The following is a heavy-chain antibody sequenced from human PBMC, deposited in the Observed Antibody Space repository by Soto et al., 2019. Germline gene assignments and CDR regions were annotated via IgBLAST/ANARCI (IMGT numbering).Heavy chain of an antibody. CDR1: GYSISSGYY. J-gene: IGHJ5*02. Sequence: PSETLSLTCAVSGYSISSGYYWGWIRQPPGKGLEWIGSIYHSGSTYYNPSLKSRVTISVDTSKNQFSLKLSSVTAADTAVYYCARGNYGDYPLNWFDPWGQGTLVTVSS. CDR3: ARGNYGDYPLNWFDP. D-gene: IGHD4-17*01. CDR2: IYHSGST. V-gene: IGHV4-38-2*01.